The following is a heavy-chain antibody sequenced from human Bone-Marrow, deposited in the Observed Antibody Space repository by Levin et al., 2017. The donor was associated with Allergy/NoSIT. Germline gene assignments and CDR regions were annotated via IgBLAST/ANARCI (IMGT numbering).Heavy chain of an antibody. Sequence: GGSLRLSCAASGFTFSSYEMNWVRQAPGKGLEWVSYISSSGSTIYYADSVKGRFTISRDNAKNSLYLQMNSLRAEDTAVYYCARDYTIFGVVITPNNYYYYGMDVWGQGTTVTVSS. CDR1: GFTFSSYE. D-gene: IGHD3-3*01. CDR3: ARDYTIFGVVITPNNYYYYGMDV. CDR2: ISSSGSTI. V-gene: IGHV3-48*03. J-gene: IGHJ6*02.